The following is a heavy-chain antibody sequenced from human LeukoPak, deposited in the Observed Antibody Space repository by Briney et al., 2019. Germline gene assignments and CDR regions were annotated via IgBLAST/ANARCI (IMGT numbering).Heavy chain of an antibody. Sequence: PGGSLRLSCAASGFTFSNYWMNWLRQAPGKGLEWLANIKQDGSEKYYVDSVKGRFTISRDNAKNSLYLQMNSLRAEDAGVYYCAKEGAYPIITYDSWGQGTLVTVSS. J-gene: IGHJ5*01. CDR2: IKQDGSEK. D-gene: IGHD1-14*01. CDR3: AKEGAYPIITYDS. V-gene: IGHV3-7*01. CDR1: GFTFSNYW.